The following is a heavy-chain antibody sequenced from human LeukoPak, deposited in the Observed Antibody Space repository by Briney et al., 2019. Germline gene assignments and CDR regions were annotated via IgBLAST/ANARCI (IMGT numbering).Heavy chain of an antibody. V-gene: IGHV3-33*01. CDR1: GFTFKSYG. CDR2: IWFDGSNK. CDR3: AREQYGSDDALDI. J-gene: IGHJ3*02. Sequence: PGRALSLSFAASGFTFKSYGMHWGRQAPGKGLEGGEVIWFDGSNKYYSDSVKGRFTVSRDNSKNTMHLQMNSLRAEDTAVYYCAREQYGSDDALDIWGQGTMVTVSS. D-gene: IGHD4-17*01.